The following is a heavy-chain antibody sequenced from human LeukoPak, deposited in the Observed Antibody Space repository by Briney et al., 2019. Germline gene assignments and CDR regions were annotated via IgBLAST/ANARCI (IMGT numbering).Heavy chain of an antibody. V-gene: IGHV4-4*02. Sequence: SETLSLTCAVSGGSISSSNWWSWVRQPPRKGLGWIVEIFHSGSTNYNPPLKSRVTLSVDKSQNQFYLKLSSVTAAATAVYYCARYRFTRGSGLGAESSYFDSWGPGTLVTVSS. CDR3: ARYRFTRGSGLGAESSYFDS. D-gene: IGHD3-10*01. J-gene: IGHJ4*02. CDR2: IFHSGST. CDR1: GGSISSSNW.